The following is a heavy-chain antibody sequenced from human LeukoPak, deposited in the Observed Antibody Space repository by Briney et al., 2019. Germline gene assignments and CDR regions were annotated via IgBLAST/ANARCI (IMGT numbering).Heavy chain of an antibody. CDR1: GYSFTSYW. CDR2: IYPDDSDT. J-gene: IGHJ5*02. D-gene: IGHD5-18*01. CDR3: GRHSAAMGWFDP. Sequence: GESLKISCKGSGYSFTSYWIGWVRQMPGKGLEWMGIIYPDDSDTRYSPSFQGQVTISADKSISTAYLQWNSLKASDTAMYYCGRHSAAMGWFDPWGQGTLVSVSS. V-gene: IGHV5-51*01.